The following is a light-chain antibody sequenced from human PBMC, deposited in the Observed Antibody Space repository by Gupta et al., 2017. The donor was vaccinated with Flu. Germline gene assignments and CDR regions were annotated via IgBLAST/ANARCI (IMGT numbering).Light chain of an antibody. Sequence: VGDRVTSTCRASQSINSWLAWYQQKPGKAPKLLIDKASTLESGVPSRFSGSGSETEFTLTISSLQPDDFATYYCQQYNVYSTFGQGTKVEVK. J-gene: IGKJ1*01. CDR3: QQYNVYST. V-gene: IGKV1-5*03. CDR1: QSINSW. CDR2: KAS.